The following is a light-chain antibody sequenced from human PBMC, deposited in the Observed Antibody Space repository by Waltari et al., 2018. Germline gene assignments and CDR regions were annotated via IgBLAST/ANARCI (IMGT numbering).Light chain of an antibody. CDR3: SSYTSISTRV. J-gene: IGLJ3*02. V-gene: IGLV2-14*01. Sequence: QSALTQPASVAGSPGQSITISCTGTSSDVGGYNYVSWYQQHPGKATKLMIYEVGNRPSGVSTRFSCSMSGNTASLTISGLQAEDEADYYCSSYTSISTRVFGGGTKLTVL. CDR2: EVG. CDR1: SSDVGGYNY.